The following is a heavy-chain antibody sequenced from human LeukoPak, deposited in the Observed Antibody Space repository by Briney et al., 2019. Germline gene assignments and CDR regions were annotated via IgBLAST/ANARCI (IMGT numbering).Heavy chain of an antibody. V-gene: IGHV3-23*01. D-gene: IGHD2-2*01. CDR3: AKRLYCSSTTCYGFDY. Sequence: QAGGSLRLSCAASGFTFSSYGMHWVRQAPGKGLEWVSAITASDGTTYCADSVKGRFTVSRDNSKNTLYLLMNSLRAEDTAVYYCAKRLYCSSTTCYGFDYWGQGTLVTVSS. CDR2: ITASDGTT. CDR1: GFTFSSYG. J-gene: IGHJ4*02.